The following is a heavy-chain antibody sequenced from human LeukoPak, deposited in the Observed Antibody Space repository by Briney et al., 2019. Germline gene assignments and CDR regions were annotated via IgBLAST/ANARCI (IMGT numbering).Heavy chain of an antibody. CDR2: ISGSSTTI. CDR1: GFTFSDYY. V-gene: IGHV3-11*01. J-gene: IGHJ5*02. CDR3: ARASSPWSRVERAFDP. D-gene: IGHD6-6*01. Sequence: GGSLRLSCAASGFTFSDYYMSWIRQAAGKGLEWLAYISGSSTTIYYADSVKGRFTISRDNANNSLYLQMNSLTAEDTAVYYCARASSPWSRVERAFDPWGQGTLVTVSS.